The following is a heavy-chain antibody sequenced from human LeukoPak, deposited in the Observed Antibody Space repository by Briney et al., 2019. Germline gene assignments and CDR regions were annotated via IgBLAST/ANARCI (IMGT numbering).Heavy chain of an antibody. D-gene: IGHD3-22*01. CDR3: ARDRSGGGSSGCYYPFDY. CDR2: IIPIFGTA. Sequence: SVKVSCKASGGTFSSYAISWVRQAPGQGLEWMGRIIPIFGTANYAQKFQGRVTITTDESTSTAYMELSSLRSEDTAVYYCARDRSGGGSSGCYYPFDYWGQGTLVTVSS. J-gene: IGHJ4*02. V-gene: IGHV1-69*05. CDR1: GGTFSSYA.